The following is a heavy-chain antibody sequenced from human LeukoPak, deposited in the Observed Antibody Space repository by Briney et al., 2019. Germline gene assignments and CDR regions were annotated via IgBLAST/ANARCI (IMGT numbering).Heavy chain of an antibody. J-gene: IGHJ6*02. V-gene: IGHV1-69*13. CDR1: GGTFSSYA. CDR2: IIPIFGTA. Sequence: SVKVSCTASGGTFSSYAISWVRQAPGQGLEWMGGIIPIFGTANYAQKFQGRVTITADESTSTAYMELSSLRSEDTAVYYCARDLLQAAGYGMDVWGQGTTVTVSS. CDR3: ARDLLQAAGYGMDV. D-gene: IGHD6-13*01.